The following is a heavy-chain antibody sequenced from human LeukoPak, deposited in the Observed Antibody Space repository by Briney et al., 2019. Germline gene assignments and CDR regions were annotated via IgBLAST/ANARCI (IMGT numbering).Heavy chain of an antibody. CDR1: GVSISSSGSY. CDR3: VRERYSYNYADH. J-gene: IGHJ5*02. V-gene: IGHV4-30-2*05. Sequence: SQTLSLTCTVSGVSISSSGSYWSWIRQPPGKGLEWIGYIHPGGGTFYNPSLKGRVTISLDKSKNLFSLWLGSVTAADTAVYYCVRERYSYNYADHWGQGTLLTVSS. D-gene: IGHD5-18*01. CDR2: IHPGGGT.